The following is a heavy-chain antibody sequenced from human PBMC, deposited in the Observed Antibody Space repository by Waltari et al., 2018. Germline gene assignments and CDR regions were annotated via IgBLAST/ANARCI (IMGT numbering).Heavy chain of an antibody. V-gene: IGHV3-53*01. CDR2: IYSGGST. CDR1: GFTVSSNY. CDR3: ARGVWGSDRASGAFDI. D-gene: IGHD2-8*01. J-gene: IGHJ3*02. Sequence: EVQLVESGGGLIQPGGSLRLSCAASGFTVSSNYMSWVRQAPGKGPEWVSVIYSGGSTYYADSVKGRFTISRDNSKNTLYLQMNSLRAEDTAVYYCARGVWGSDRASGAFDIWGQGTMVTVSS.